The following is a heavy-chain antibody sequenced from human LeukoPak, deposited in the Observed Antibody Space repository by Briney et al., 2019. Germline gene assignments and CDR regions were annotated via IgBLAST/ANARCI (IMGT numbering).Heavy chain of an antibody. V-gene: IGHV3-7*01. CDR1: EFTFSYYW. Sequence: PGGSLRLSCAASEFTFSYYWMTWVRQAPGKGLQWVANIKPDGSAEYYADSVRGRFTISRDSAKNSVFLQMNSLRAEDTAVYYCARPYGTGWSGLEHWGQGTLVTVSS. CDR2: IKPDGSAE. J-gene: IGHJ4*02. D-gene: IGHD6-19*01. CDR3: ARPYGTGWSGLEH.